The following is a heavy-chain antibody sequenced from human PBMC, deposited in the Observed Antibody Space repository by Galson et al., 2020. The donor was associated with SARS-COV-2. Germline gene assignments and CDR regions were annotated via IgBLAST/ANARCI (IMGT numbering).Heavy chain of an antibody. CDR1: GFTFSSYA. D-gene: IGHD3-3*01. V-gene: IGHV3-23*01. CDR2: ISGSGGST. J-gene: IGHJ6*03. Sequence: GGSLRLSCAASGFTFSSYAMSWVRQAPGKGLEWVSAISGSGGSTYYADSVKGRFTISRDNSKNTLYLQMNSLRAEDTAVYYCARRIFGVVIMYYYYYMAVWGKGTTVTVSS. CDR3: ARRIFGVVIMYYYYYMAV.